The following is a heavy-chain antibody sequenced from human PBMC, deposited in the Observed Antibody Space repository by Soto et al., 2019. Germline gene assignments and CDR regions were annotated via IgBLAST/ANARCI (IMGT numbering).Heavy chain of an antibody. CDR2: ISASDGRT. CDR3: ARILSMVESYWYGMDV. D-gene: IGHD3-10*01. J-gene: IGHJ6*02. Sequence: PGGSLRLSCAASGFTFSNYHMVWVRQAPGKGQESISSISASDGRTYYRDSVKGRFTISRDNSKNTLYYQMNSLRVEDTAVYYCARILSMVESYWYGMDVWGQGTTVTVSS. CDR1: GFTFSNYH. V-gene: IGHV3-23*01.